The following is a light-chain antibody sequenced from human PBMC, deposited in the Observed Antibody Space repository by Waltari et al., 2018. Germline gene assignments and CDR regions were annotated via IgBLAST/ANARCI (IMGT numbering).Light chain of an antibody. CDR3: QQYNNWPPYT. V-gene: IGKV3-15*01. CDR2: GAS. CDR1: QSVSSN. Sequence: DTVMTQSPATPSVSPGVTATISCRASQSVSSNSAWYQQKPGQAPRLLIYGASTRATGIPARFSGSGSGTEFTLTISSLQSEDFAVYYCQQYNNWPPYTFGQGTKLEIK. J-gene: IGKJ2*01.